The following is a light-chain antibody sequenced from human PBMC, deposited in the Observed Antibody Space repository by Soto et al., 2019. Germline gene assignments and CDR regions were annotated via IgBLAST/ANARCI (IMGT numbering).Light chain of an antibody. CDR1: QSVSSSY. Sequence: EIVLTQSPGTLSLSPGERATLSCRASQSVSSSYLAWYQQKPGQAPRLLIYGASSRATGIPDRFSGSGSGTDFTLTIRRLEPEDFAVYYCQQYGGSPFTFGPGTKVDIK. V-gene: IGKV3-20*01. CDR3: QQYGGSPFT. J-gene: IGKJ3*01. CDR2: GAS.